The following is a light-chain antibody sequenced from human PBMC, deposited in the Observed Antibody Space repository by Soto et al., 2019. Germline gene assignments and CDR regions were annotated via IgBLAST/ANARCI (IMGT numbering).Light chain of an antibody. Sequence: IVLTQSPVTLSLSPGERATLSCRASQGVNSTYVAWYQQKPGQAPRLLMYAASIRATGIPDRFSGSGSGTDFTLTISRLEPEDFVVYYCQHYGSSFTFGPGTKWIS. V-gene: IGKV3-20*01. CDR1: QGVNSTY. CDR2: AAS. CDR3: QHYGSSFT. J-gene: IGKJ3*01.